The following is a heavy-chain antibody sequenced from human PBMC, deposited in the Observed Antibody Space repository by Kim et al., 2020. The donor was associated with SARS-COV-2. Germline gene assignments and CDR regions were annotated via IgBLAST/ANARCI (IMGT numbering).Heavy chain of an antibody. CDR2: IHYSGRT. Sequence: SETLSLTCTVSGASLTSDDSYWSWLRQHTGKGLEWIGYIHYSGRTYLNPSLRSRLSISIDTSQNQFSLKLSSMTAADTAVYYCARGRDSSRWYEGVAF. D-gene: IGHD6-13*01. V-gene: IGHV4-31*02. J-gene: IGHJ3*01. CDR1: GASLTSDDSY. CDR3: ARGRDSSRWYEGVAF.